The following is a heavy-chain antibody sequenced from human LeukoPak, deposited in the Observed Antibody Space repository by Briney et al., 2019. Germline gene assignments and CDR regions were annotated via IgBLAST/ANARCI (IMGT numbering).Heavy chain of an antibody. CDR2: ISAYNGNT. CDR1: GYTFTSYG. V-gene: IGHV1-18*01. J-gene: IGHJ6*02. CDR3: ARERGVNDYGDYYYYGMDV. D-gene: IGHD4-17*01. Sequence: ASVKVSCKASGYTFTSYGISWVRQAPGQGLEWMGWISAYNGNTNYAQKLQGRVTITADKSTSTAYMELSSLRSEDTAVYYCARERGVNDYGDYYYYGMDVWGQGTTVTVSS.